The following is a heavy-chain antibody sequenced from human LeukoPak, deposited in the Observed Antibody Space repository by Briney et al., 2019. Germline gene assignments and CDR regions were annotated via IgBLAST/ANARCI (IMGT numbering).Heavy chain of an antibody. CDR3: ARVSPYSNYETGSYYFDY. J-gene: IGHJ4*02. D-gene: IGHD4-11*01. CDR2: IYTSGSA. Sequence: SETLSLTCTVSGGSISSYYWSWIRQPAGKGLEWIGRIYTSGSANYNPSLKSRVTMSEDTSKNQFSLKLSSVTAADTAVYYCARVSPYSNYETGSYYFDYWGQGTLVTVSS. CDR1: GGSISSYY. V-gene: IGHV4-4*07.